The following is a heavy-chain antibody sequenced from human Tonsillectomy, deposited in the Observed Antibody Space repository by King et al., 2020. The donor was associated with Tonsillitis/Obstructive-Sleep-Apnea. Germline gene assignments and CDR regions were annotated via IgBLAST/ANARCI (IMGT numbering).Heavy chain of an antibody. CDR2: ISFDGSNK. CDR3: ARQTTIFGVVIVPGGYFQY. J-gene: IGHJ1*01. CDR1: GFAFRKYG. Sequence: VQLVESGGGVVKPGRSLRLSCAASGFAFRKYGMHWIRQAPGKGLEWVSLISFDGSNKFYADSVKGRVTISRDNSNNTVFLQMDNLRPGYTAVYYCARQTTIFGVVIVPGGYFQYWGQGPLVTVSS. D-gene: IGHD3-3*01. V-gene: IGHV3-30*03.